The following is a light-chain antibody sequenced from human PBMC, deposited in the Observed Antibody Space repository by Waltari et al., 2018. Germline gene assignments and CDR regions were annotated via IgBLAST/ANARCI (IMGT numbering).Light chain of an antibody. CDR3: QSYDTSLSVV. J-gene: IGLJ3*02. Sequence: QSVLTQAPSMSGAPGQRVTIPCTGRGPNIGAGFDVHWYQQLPRAAPKLLIYGSTSRPLGVPDRFFGSTSGTSASLVIIGLQPEDEAVYYCQSYDTSLSVVFGGGTKLTVL. CDR1: GPNIGAGFD. V-gene: IGLV1-40*01. CDR2: GST.